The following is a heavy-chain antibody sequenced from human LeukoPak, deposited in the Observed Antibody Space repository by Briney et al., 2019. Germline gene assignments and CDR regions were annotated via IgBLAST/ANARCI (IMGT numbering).Heavy chain of an antibody. Sequence: GRSLRLSCAASGFTFDDYAMHWVRLAPGKGLDWVSGISWNSGSIDYSDSVKGRFTISRDNAKDFLHLQMNTLRTEDMALYFCARANYPYGRVYDAFDIWGQGTMVTVSS. CDR3: ARANYPYGRVYDAFDI. J-gene: IGHJ3*02. CDR1: GFTFDDYA. CDR2: ISWNSGSI. V-gene: IGHV3-9*03. D-gene: IGHD3-10*02.